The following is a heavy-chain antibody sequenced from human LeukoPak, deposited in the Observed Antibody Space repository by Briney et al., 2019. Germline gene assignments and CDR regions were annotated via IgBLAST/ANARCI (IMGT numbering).Heavy chain of an antibody. CDR3: ARDAFGGRADS. J-gene: IGHJ4*02. D-gene: IGHD4-23*01. V-gene: IGHV3-74*01. Sequence: PGGSLRLSCEASGFTFSTYWMHWVRQAPGKGLVWVSRINSDGSSATYADSVQGRFTISRDNAQNTLYLQMNSLRAEDTAVYYCARDAFGGRADSWGQGTLVTVSS. CDR2: INSDGSSA. CDR1: GFTFSTYW.